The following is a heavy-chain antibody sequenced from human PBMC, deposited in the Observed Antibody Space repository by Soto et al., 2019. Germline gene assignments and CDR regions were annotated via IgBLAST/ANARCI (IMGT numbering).Heavy chain of an antibody. J-gene: IGHJ6*04. CDR1: SSSFTSYF. CDR2: IDPIXSYT. CDR3: ARHKTTLDAGRGPGNYYYYGMDE. Sequence: GESLKTSRKGSSSSFTSYFISWVRQMPGKDPEWTGRIDPIXSYTTDSPSFQGHVTISGDXSITTAYVHWSSLKASDTAMYYCARHKTTLDAGRGPGNYYYYGMDERGEGTTVTVSS. D-gene: IGHD6-13*01. V-gene: IGHV5-10-1*01.